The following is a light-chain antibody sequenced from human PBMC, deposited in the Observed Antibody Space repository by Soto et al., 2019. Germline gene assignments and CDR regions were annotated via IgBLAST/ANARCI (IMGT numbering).Light chain of an antibody. CDR3: AAWDDSLNGVV. CDR2: SNN. J-gene: IGLJ2*01. Sequence: QSVLTQPPSASGTPGQRVTVSCSGSSSNIGSNTANWYQQVPGTAPKLLIDSNNQRPSGVPDRFSGSKSGTSASLAISGLQSEDEADYYCAAWDDSLNGVVFGGGTKLTVL. CDR1: SSNIGSNT. V-gene: IGLV1-44*01.